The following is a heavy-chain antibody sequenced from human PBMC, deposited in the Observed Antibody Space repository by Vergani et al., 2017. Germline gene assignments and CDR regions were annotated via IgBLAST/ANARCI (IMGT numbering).Heavy chain of an antibody. Sequence: QLHLQESGPGLVKPSETLSLTCAVSGGSISSNFYYWGWIRQSPGKGREWIGSISASGSSYSNPSLQSRVTMSVDTSTNQVSLRLTSVTAADTALYYCAKPVGTSAIMDGYTMWGQGTMVTVSS. D-gene: IGHD5/OR15-5a*01. J-gene: IGHJ3*02. CDR1: GGSISSNFYY. V-gene: IGHV4-39*01. CDR2: ISASGSS. CDR3: AKPVGTSAIMDGYTM.